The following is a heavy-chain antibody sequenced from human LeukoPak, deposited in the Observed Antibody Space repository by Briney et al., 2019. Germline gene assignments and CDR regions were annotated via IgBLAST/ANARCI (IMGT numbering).Heavy chain of an antibody. V-gene: IGHV4-39*07. CDR2: IYYSGST. CDR3: AREGVDYYDSSGYYSD. CDR1: GGSISSSSYY. D-gene: IGHD3-22*01. Sequence: SETLSLTCTVSGGSISSSSYYWGWIRQPPGKGLEWIGSIYYSGSTYYNPSLKSRVTISVDTSKNQFSLKLSSVTAADTAVYYCAREGVDYYDSSGYYSDWGQGTLVTVSS. J-gene: IGHJ1*01.